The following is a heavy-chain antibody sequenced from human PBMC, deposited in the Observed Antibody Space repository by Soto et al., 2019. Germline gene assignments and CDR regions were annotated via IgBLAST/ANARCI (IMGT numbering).Heavy chain of an antibody. CDR2: INSDGSST. J-gene: IGHJ4*02. D-gene: IGHD4-4*01. Sequence: EVQLVESGGGLVQPGGSLRLSCAASGFTFSSYWMHWVRQAPGKGLVWVSRINSDGSSTSYADSVKGRFTISRDNAKNTLYLQMNSLSAEDTAVYYCATTQRTGNYGPEGGFDYWGQGTLVTVSS. CDR1: GFTFSSYW. V-gene: IGHV3-74*01. CDR3: ATTQRTGNYGPEGGFDY.